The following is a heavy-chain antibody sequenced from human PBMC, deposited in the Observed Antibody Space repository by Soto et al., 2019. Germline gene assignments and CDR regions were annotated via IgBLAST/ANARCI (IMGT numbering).Heavy chain of an antibody. CDR2: ISPYSGNT. CDR3: AMVDNYVTPPPQDV. V-gene: IGHV1-18*01. D-gene: IGHD3-16*01. Sequence: QVQLVQSGDEVRKPGSSVKVSCKASGYIFVNYGIAWVRQAPGQGLEWMGWISPYSGNTHYASKVQGRPPMTTNTSTSTAYMGLGSLTSDDTAVYFCAMVDNYVTPPPQDVWGQGTTVTVSS. J-gene: IGHJ6*02. CDR1: GYIFVNYG.